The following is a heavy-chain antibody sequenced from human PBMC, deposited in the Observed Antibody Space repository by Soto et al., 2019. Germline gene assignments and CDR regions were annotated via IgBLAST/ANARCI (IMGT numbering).Heavy chain of an antibody. Sequence: PGGSLRLSCAASGFTFNNYAMNWVRQAPGKGLEWVATISATGGSTYYADSVKGRLTISRDNSKNTLYLQMNGLRVEDTAVYYCAKDRLAGNFDYWGQGT. CDR3: AKDRLAGNFDY. J-gene: IGHJ4*02. V-gene: IGHV3-23*01. CDR2: ISATGGST. CDR1: GFTFNNYA.